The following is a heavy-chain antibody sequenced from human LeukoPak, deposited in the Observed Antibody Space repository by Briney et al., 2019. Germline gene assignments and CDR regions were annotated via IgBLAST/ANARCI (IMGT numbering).Heavy chain of an antibody. V-gene: IGHV3-30*04. D-gene: IGHD6-6*01. CDR2: ISYDGSNK. CDR3: ARLYSSSSPFDY. Sequence: GRSLRPSCAASGFSFNNYAMHWVRQAPGKGLEWVAIISYDGSNKYYADSVKGRFTISRDNSKNTLYLQMDSLRGEDTAVHYCARLYSSSSPFDYWGQGTLVTVSS. CDR1: GFSFNNYA. J-gene: IGHJ4*02.